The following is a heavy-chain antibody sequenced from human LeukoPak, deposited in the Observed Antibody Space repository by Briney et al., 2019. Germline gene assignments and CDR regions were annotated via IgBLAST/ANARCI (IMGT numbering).Heavy chain of an antibody. CDR3: ARLEVVGANYYFDY. CDR1: GGSISSSSYY. J-gene: IGHJ4*02. V-gene: IGHV4-39*01. CDR2: IYYSGSN. Sequence: PSETLSLTCTVSGGSISSSSYYWGWIRQPPGKGLEWIGSIYYSGSNYYNPSLKSRVTISVDTSKNQFSLKLSSVTAADTAVYYCARLEVVGANYYFDYWGQGTLSPSPQ. D-gene: IGHD1-26*01.